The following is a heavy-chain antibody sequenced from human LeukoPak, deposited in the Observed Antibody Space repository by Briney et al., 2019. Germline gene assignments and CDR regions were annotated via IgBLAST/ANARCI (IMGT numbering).Heavy chain of an antibody. CDR3: AKNSGSYSYTYLFDY. Sequence: PGGSLRLSCAASGFTFSSYGMHWVRQAPGKGLEWVAVISYDGSNKYYADSVKDRFTISRDNSKNTLYLQMNSLRAEDTAVYYCAKNSGSYSYTYLFDYWGQGTLVTVSS. CDR2: ISYDGSNK. CDR1: GFTFSSYG. D-gene: IGHD1-26*01. V-gene: IGHV3-30*18. J-gene: IGHJ4*02.